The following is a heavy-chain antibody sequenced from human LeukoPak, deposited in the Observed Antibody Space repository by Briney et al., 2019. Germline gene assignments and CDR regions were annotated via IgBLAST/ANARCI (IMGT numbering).Heavy chain of an antibody. CDR1: GFTFDDYG. CDR2: ISWDATTT. D-gene: IGHD3-9*01. CDR3: SKGHYDVLTGYLFDY. J-gene: IGHJ4*02. V-gene: IGHV3-43*02. Sequence: GGSLRLSCAASGFTFDDYGMSWVRQAPGKGLEWVSLISWDATTTYYADSVKGRFTISRDNSKNSLYLQMDSLRTEDTAFYYCSKGHYDVLTGYLFDYWGQGTLVTVSP.